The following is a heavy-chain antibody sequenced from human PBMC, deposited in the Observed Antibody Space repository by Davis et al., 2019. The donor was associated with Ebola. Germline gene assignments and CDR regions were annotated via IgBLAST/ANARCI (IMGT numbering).Heavy chain of an antibody. Sequence: ASVKVSCKASGYTFTNYAMHWVRQAPGQRLEWMGWINAGNGNTKYSQKFQGRVTITRDTSASTAYMELSSLTSEDTAVYYCARVCIATLVLDPWGQGTLVTVSS. D-gene: IGHD3-10*01. CDR1: GYTFTNYA. J-gene: IGHJ5*02. CDR3: ARVCIATLVLDP. CDR2: INAGNGNT. V-gene: IGHV1-3*01.